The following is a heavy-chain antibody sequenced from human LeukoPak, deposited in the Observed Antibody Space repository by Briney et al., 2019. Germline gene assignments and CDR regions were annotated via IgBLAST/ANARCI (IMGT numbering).Heavy chain of an antibody. Sequence: GGSLRLSCAASGFTFSSYAMNWVRQAPGKGLEYVSGINNYGGSTSYSDSVKGRFTISTDNSKNALYLQMNSLRAEDTAVYYCAKVRGGYFDYWGQGTLVTVSS. CDR2: INNYGGST. CDR3: AKVRGGYFDY. CDR1: GFTFSSYA. D-gene: IGHD3-10*01. V-gene: IGHV3-23*01. J-gene: IGHJ4*02.